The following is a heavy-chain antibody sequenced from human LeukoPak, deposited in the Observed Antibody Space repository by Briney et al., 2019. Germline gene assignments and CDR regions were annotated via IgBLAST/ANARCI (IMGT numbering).Heavy chain of an antibody. CDR2: ISSSSSSI. CDR3: ARDEVTCSSTNCYFVY. J-gene: IGHJ4*02. D-gene: IGHD2-2*01. Sequence: GGCLRLSCAASGFTFSGYSMNWVRQAPGKGLEWVSFISSSSSSIYYADSVKGRFTISRDNAKNSLYLQVNSLRAEDTAVYYCARDEVTCSSTNCYFVYWGQGTLVTVSS. CDR1: GFTFSGYS. V-gene: IGHV3-21*01.